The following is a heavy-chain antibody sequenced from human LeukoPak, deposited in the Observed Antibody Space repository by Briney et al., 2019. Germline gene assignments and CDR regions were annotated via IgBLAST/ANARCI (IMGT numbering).Heavy chain of an antibody. D-gene: IGHD6-13*01. CDR1: GFTFSNAW. Sequence: GGSLRLSCAASGFTFSNAWMSWVRQAPGKGLEWVGRIKSKTDGGTTDYAAPVKGRFTISRDDSKNTLYLQMSSLKTEDTAVYYCTTEGLLGRSSWYPDGVQLNYWGQGTLVTVSS. CDR3: TTEGLLGRSSWYPDGVQLNY. V-gene: IGHV3-15*01. CDR2: IKSKTDGGTT. J-gene: IGHJ4*02.